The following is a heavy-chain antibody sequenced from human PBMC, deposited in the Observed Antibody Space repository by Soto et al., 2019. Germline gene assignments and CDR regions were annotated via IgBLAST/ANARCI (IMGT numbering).Heavy chain of an antibody. D-gene: IGHD3-22*01. CDR2: ISGSGGST. CDR3: AKDSYDSSGQRWFDP. CDR1: GFTFSSYA. J-gene: IGHJ5*02. Sequence: GGSLRLSCAASGFTFSSYAMSWVRQAPGKGLEWVSAISGSGGSTYYADSVKGRFTISRDNSKNTLYLQMNSLRAEDTAVYYCAKDSYDSSGQRWFDPWGQGTLVTVSS. V-gene: IGHV3-23*01.